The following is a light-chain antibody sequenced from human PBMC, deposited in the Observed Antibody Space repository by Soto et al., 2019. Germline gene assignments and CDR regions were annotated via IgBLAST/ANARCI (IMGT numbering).Light chain of an antibody. CDR2: AAS. Sequence: DIQMTQSPSSLSASVGDRVTITCRASQSITNYLNWYQQRPGKAPQLLIYAASNLQSGVPSRFSGSGSGTDFTLTISSLHPEDFASYYCQQTYSTPVTFGGGTKVEIK. J-gene: IGKJ4*01. CDR1: QSITNY. V-gene: IGKV1-39*01. CDR3: QQTYSTPVT.